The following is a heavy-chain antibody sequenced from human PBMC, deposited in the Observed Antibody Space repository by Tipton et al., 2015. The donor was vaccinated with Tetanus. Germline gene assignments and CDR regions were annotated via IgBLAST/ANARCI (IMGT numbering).Heavy chain of an antibody. CDR3: ARDRGRESYGFGGYFDY. Sequence: LRLSCSVSGASISSGGYYWSWVRQHPEKGLEWIGYVYYSGSNSYYNPSLKSRVTVSLDTSKNQFFPKLRSVTAADTAVYFCARDRGRESYGFGGYFDYWGQGRLVTVSS. D-gene: IGHD3-16*02. CDR2: VYYSGSNS. CDR1: GASISSGGYY. V-gene: IGHV4-31*02. J-gene: IGHJ4*02.